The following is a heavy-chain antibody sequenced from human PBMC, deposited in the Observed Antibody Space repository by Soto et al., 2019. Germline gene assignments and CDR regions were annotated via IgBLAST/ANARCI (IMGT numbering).Heavy chain of an antibody. D-gene: IGHD6-19*01. J-gene: IGHJ6*02. Sequence: SVKVSCKASGCTFSSYAISWVRQAPGQGLEWMGGIIPIFGTANYAQKFQGRVTITADESTSTAYMELSSLRSEDTAVYYCARELWGSGWYAQIYYYYYGMDVWGQGTTVTVSS. CDR3: ARELWGSGWYAQIYYYYYGMDV. CDR2: IIPIFGTA. V-gene: IGHV1-69*13. CDR1: GCTFSSYA.